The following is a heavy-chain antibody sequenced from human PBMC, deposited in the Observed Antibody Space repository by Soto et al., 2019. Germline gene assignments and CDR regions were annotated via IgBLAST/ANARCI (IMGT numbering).Heavy chain of an antibody. V-gene: IGHV1-69*13. CDR3: AREESIPGSFDP. CDR1: GGTFSSYA. CDR2: IIPIFGTA. D-gene: IGHD6-6*01. Sequence: GASVKVSCKASGGTFSSYAISWVRQAPGQGLEWMGGIIPIFGTANYAQKFQGRVTITADESTSTAYMELSSLRSEDTAVYYCAREESIPGSFDPWGQGTLVTVSS. J-gene: IGHJ5*02.